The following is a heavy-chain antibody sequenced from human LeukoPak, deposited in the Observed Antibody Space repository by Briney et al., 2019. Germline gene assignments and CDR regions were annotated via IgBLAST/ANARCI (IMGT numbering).Heavy chain of an antibody. V-gene: IGHV6-1*01. CDR2: TFYRSKWYN. J-gene: IGHJ4*02. CDR1: GDSVSSNTAA. D-gene: IGHD3-22*01. Sequence: SQTLSLTCAISGDSVSSNTAAWNWIRQSPSRGLEWLGRTFYRSKWYNDSAVSVKSRITINADTSKNQFSLQLNSVTPEDTAVYYCVRELSDYDSVRFALFDFWGQGTLVTVTS. CDR3: VRELSDYDSVRFALFDF.